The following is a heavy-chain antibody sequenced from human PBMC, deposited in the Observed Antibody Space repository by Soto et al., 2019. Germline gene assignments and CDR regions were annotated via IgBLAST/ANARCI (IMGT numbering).Heavy chain of an antibody. Sequence: QVQLVQSGVEVKNPGASVRVSCKASGYPFTSYGISWVRQAPGQGLEWMGWISIYNGNTNYAREFPSRVTMNTVTSTSTAYMELRSLRSDDMAVYYCARGFRSVVTYYYHGLDVRGQGTTVIVSS. J-gene: IGHJ6*02. CDR3: ARGFRSVVTYYYHGLDV. CDR2: ISIYNGNT. CDR1: GYPFTSYG. D-gene: IGHD2-21*02. V-gene: IGHV1-18*03.